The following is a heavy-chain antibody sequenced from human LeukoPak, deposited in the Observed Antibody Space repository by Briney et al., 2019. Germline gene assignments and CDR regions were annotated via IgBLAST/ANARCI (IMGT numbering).Heavy chain of an antibody. CDR1: GGSISSHY. CDR3: ARQIIAAGKNYYGMDV. Sequence: SETLSLTCTVSGGSISSHYWTWIRQPAGKGLEWIGRIYTSGSTYYNPSLKSRVTMSVDTSNNQFSLNLSSVTAADTAVYYCARQIIAAGKNYYGMDVWGQGTTVTVSS. D-gene: IGHD6-13*01. J-gene: IGHJ6*02. V-gene: IGHV4-4*07. CDR2: IYTSGST.